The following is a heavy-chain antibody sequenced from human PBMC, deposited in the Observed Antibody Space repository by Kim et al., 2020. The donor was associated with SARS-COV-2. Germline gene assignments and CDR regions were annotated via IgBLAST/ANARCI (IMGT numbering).Heavy chain of an antibody. Sequence: ASVKVSCKASGYTFSSYAINWVRQAPGQGLEWMGWINTNTGNPTYAQGFTGRFVFSLDASVSTTYLQISSLKAEDTAMYYCAREPDSFHIWGQGTMVTVS. V-gene: IGHV7-4-1*02. D-gene: IGHD2-2*01. CDR2: INTNTGNP. CDR1: GYTFSSYA. J-gene: IGHJ3*02. CDR3: AREPDSFHI.